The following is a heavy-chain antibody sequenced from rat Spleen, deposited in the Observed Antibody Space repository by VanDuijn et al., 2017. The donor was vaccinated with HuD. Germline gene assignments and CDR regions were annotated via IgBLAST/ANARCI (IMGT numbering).Heavy chain of an antibody. CDR2: IIYDGTHT. CDR3: ARHGRGKTTYYYVMDA. Sequence: EVQLVESGGGLVQPGRSLKLSCAASGFTFRNYDMAWVRQSPKKGLEWVATIIYDGTHTYYRDSVKGRFTISRDNAKSTLYLQVDSMKSEDTATYYCARHGRGKTTYYYVMDAWGQGASVTVSS. V-gene: IGHV5-7*01. J-gene: IGHJ4*01. CDR1: GFTFRNYD. D-gene: IGHD4-5*01.